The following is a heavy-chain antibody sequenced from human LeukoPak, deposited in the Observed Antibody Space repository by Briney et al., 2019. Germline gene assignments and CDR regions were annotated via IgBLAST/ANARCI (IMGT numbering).Heavy chain of an antibody. V-gene: IGHV3-11*01. CDR1: GFTFSDYY. CDR3: AGTVGYYYYGMDV. J-gene: IGHJ6*02. Sequence: GGSLRLSCAASGFTFSDYYMSWIRQAPGKGLEWVSYISSSGSTIYYADSVKGRFTISRDNSKNTLYLQMNSLRAEDTAVYYCAGTVGYYYYGMDVWGQGTTVTVSS. CDR2: ISSSGSTI.